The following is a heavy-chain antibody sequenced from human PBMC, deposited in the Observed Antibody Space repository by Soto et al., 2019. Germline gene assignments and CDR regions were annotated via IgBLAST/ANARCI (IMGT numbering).Heavy chain of an antibody. D-gene: IGHD3-10*01. J-gene: IGHJ4*02. Sequence: QITLKESGPTLVKSTQTLTLTCTFSGFSLKSNGVAVGWIRQPPGKALEWLALIYWDDDKRYRPSLKTRLSIXKXTFXNQVVLSMANMDPVDTATYYCAHRPREYGAGSFDYWGQGARVTVSS. V-gene: IGHV2-5*02. CDR2: IYWDDDK. CDR1: GFSLKSNGVA. CDR3: AHRPREYGAGSFDY.